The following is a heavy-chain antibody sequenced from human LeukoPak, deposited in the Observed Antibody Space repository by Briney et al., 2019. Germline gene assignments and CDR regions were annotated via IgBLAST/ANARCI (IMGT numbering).Heavy chain of an antibody. CDR1: GFTFSNYA. CDR3: ARGAYCSGGRCPGAFDI. Sequence: QPGRSLRLSCAASGFTFSNYAMYWVRQAPGKGLEWVPIIWYDGSNKNYADSVKGRFTISRDNSKNTLYLQMNSLRAEDTAVYYCARGAYCSGGRCPGAFDIWGQGTMVTVSS. V-gene: IGHV3-33*01. D-gene: IGHD2-15*01. J-gene: IGHJ3*02. CDR2: IWYDGSNK.